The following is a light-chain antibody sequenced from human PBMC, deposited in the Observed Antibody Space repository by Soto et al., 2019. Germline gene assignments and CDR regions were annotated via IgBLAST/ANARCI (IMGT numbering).Light chain of an antibody. J-gene: IGKJ2*01. CDR2: AAS. CDR1: QGIRND. V-gene: IGKV1-6*01. Sequence: IQMTQSPSSLSASVGDRVIITCRASQGIRNDLRWYQQKPGKAPKLLIYAASNLQSGVPSRFSGSRSGTEFTLTISSLQPEDSAAYYCLQDSNFPQTFGQGTKLEI. CDR3: LQDSNFPQT.